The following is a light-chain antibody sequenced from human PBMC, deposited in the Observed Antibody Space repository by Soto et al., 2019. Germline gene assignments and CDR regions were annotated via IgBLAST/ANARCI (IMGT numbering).Light chain of an antibody. J-gene: IGLJ2*01. Sequence: QAVVTQEPSLTVSPGGTVTLTCGSRTGAVTSGHFPYWFQQKPGQAPRTLIYDTTRKYSWTPARFSGSLLGGKAALTLSGAQPEDEADYYCLLSFGAAVVFSGGTKLTVL. CDR1: TGAVTSGHF. CDR2: DTT. V-gene: IGLV7-46*01. CDR3: LLSFGAAVV.